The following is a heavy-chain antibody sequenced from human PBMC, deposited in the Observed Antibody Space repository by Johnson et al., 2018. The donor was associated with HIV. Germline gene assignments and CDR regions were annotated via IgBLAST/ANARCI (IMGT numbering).Heavy chain of an antibody. Sequence: QEQLVESGGGVVQPGGSLRLSCAASGFTFSTYAIHWVRQAPGKGLVWVVVISSDGNNKYYADSVKGRFTISRDNSKNTLYLQMNSLRAEDTAVYYCAREPSIAAAGGDGACEIWGQGTMVSVSS. D-gene: IGHD6-13*01. V-gene: IGHV3-30-3*01. CDR3: AREPSIAAAGGDGACEI. CDR2: ISSDGNNK. CDR1: GFTFSTYA. J-gene: IGHJ3*02.